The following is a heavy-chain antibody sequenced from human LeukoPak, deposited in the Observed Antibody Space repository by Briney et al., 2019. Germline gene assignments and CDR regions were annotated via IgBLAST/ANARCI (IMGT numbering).Heavy chain of an antibody. V-gene: IGHV4-34*08. Sequence: GSLRLSCAASGFTFSSYSMNWVRQAPGKGLERVGEINHSGSTNYNQSLTSRVTISVDTTQNQFSIKLCSVPAADTAVYYAAGSALLSAVSRSWVDPGGKGTVLTVPS. CDR3: AGSALLSAVSRSWVDP. CDR2: INHSGST. CDR1: GFTFSSYS. D-gene: IGHD4-23*01. J-gene: IGHJ5*02.